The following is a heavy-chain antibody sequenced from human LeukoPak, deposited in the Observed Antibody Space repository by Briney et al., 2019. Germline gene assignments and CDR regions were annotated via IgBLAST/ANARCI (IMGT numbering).Heavy chain of an antibody. D-gene: IGHD3-3*01. CDR1: GGSFSGYY. Sequence: KPSETLSLTCAVYGGSFSGYYWSWIRQPPGKGLEWIGEINHSGSTNYNPSLKSRVTISVDTSKNQFSLKLSSVTAADTAVYYCARQGMWLLSGGSVGVWGKGTTVTVSS. CDR2: INHSGST. V-gene: IGHV4-34*01. J-gene: IGHJ6*04. CDR3: ARQGMWLLSGGSVGV.